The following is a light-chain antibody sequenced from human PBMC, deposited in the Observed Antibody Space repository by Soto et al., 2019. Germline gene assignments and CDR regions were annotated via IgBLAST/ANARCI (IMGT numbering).Light chain of an antibody. Sequence: GLTQSPGTLSLSPGERATLSCRAGESVSSSYLAWYQQKPGQAPRLLIDGASSRATGIPGRFSGSGSGTDFTLTISRLEPEDFAVYYCQQYGSSPPIPFGQGTRLEIK. CDR1: ESVSSSY. V-gene: IGKV3-20*01. CDR3: QQYGSSPPIP. J-gene: IGKJ5*01. CDR2: GAS.